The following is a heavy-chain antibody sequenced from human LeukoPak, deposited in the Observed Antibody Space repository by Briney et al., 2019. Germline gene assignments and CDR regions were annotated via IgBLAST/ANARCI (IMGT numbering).Heavy chain of an antibody. D-gene: IGHD6-19*01. J-gene: IGHJ4*02. CDR1: GFTFDDYA. CDR3: AKGSFFGYSSGWYPGY. V-gene: IGHV3-43*02. Sequence: GGSLRLSCAASGFTFDDYAMHWVRQAPGKGLEWVSVISGNGGSTYYADSVKGRFTVSRDNSKNSLYLQMNSLRTEDTALYYCAKGSFFGYSSGWYPGYRGQGTLVTVSS. CDR2: ISGNGGST.